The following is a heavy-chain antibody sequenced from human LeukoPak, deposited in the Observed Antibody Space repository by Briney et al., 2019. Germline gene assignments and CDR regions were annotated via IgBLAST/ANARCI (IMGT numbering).Heavy chain of an antibody. Sequence: SETLSLTCTVPGGSIGSSSYYWGWIRQPPGKGLEWIVSIYYSGSTYYNPSLKSRVTISVDTSKNQFSLKLSSVTAADTAVYYCARRYSSSSVRAFDIWGQGTMVTVSS. CDR1: GGSIGSSSYY. CDR2: IYYSGST. V-gene: IGHV4-39*01. D-gene: IGHD6-6*01. J-gene: IGHJ3*02. CDR3: ARRYSSSSVRAFDI.